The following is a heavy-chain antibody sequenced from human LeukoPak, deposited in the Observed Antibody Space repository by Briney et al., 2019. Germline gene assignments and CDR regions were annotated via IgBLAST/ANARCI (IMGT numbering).Heavy chain of an antibody. Sequence: GRSLRLSCAASGFTFSSYAMHWVRQAPGKGLEWVAVISYDGSNKYYADSVKGRFTISRDNSKNTLYLQMNSLRAEDTAVYYCARENTYYDILTGYQGGYFDYWGQGTLVTVSS. CDR2: ISYDGSNK. J-gene: IGHJ4*02. CDR3: ARENTYYDILTGYQGGYFDY. V-gene: IGHV3-30-3*01. D-gene: IGHD3-9*01. CDR1: GFTFSSYA.